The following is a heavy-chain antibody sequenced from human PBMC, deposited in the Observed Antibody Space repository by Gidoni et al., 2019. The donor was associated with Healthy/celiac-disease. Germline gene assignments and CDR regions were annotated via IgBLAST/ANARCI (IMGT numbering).Heavy chain of an antibody. J-gene: IGHJ4*02. CDR3: ATQIAVAVYYFDY. D-gene: IGHD6-19*01. V-gene: IGHV1-24*01. CDR2: FDPEDGET. Sequence: QVQPVQPGAEVKKPGASVKVSCKVSGYTLTELSMPWVRQAPGKGPEWMGGFDPEDGETIYAQKFQGRVTMTEDTSTDTAYMELSSLRSEDTAVYYCATQIAVAVYYFDYWGQGTLVTVSS. CDR1: GYTLTELS.